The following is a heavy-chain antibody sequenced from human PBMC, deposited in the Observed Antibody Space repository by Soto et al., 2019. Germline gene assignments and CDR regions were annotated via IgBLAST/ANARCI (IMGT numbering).Heavy chain of an antibody. Sequence: PGXSRRLSCAGSGFIFGSYSLNWVRQAPGKGLDWVXYISSXSSVIYYADSXXGRFTTSXXNAKTSLYMQMNSMRAEDTAVYYCASCWGSSCYWGQGTLVTVSS. D-gene: IGHD6-13*01. V-gene: IGHV3-48*01. CDR2: ISSXSSVI. CDR1: GFIFGSYS. CDR3: ASCWGSSCY. J-gene: IGHJ4*02.